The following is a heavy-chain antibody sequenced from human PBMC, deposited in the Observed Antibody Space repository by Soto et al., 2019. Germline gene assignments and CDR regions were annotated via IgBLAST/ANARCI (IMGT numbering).Heavy chain of an antibody. D-gene: IGHD3-10*01. V-gene: IGHV1-18*01. J-gene: IGHJ4*02. Sequence: ASVKVSCKASGYTFTRSGISWVRQAPGQGLEWMGWISTYNGDTNYAQTFQGRVTMTTDTSTSTVHMEVSSLRSEDTAVYYCSRVDPGETSPFDHWGQGTLVTVSS. CDR2: ISTYNGDT. CDR1: GYTFTRSG. CDR3: SRVDPGETSPFDH.